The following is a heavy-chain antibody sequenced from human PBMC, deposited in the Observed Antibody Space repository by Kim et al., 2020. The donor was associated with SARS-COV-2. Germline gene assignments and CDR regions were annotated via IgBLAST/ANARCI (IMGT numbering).Heavy chain of an antibody. CDR1: GYTFTSYA. J-gene: IGHJ6*02. D-gene: IGHD2-2*01. V-gene: IGHV7-4-1*02. CDR3: ARADIVVLPPVPRYYYGMDV. CDR2: INTNTGNP. Sequence: ASVKVSCKTSGYTFTSYAMNWVRQAPGQGLEWMGWINTNTGNPTYAQGFTGRFVFSLDTAVSTAYLQISNLKAEDTAVYYCARADIVVLPPVPRYYYGMDVWGQGTTVTVS.